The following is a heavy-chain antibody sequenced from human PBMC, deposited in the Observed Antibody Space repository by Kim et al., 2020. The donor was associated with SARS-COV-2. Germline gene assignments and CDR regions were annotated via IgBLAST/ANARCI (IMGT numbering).Heavy chain of an antibody. J-gene: IGHJ6*02. Sequence: SETLSLTCTVSGGSISSSSYYWGWIRQPPGKGLEWIGSIYYSGSTYYNPSLKSRVTISVDTSKNQFSLKLSSVTAADTAVYYCVGCEGVRGVQQLVYYYYYGMDVWGQGTTVTVSS. CDR3: VGCEGVRGVQQLVYYYYYGMDV. CDR2: IYYSGST. D-gene: IGHD6-13*01. CDR1: GGSISSSSYY. V-gene: IGHV4-39*01.